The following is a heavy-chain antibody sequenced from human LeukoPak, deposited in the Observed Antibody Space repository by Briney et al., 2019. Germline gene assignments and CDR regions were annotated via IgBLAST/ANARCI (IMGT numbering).Heavy chain of an antibody. J-gene: IGHJ4*02. CDR2: IWYDESKK. CDR1: GFTFRNYG. D-gene: IGHD2-2*01. V-gene: IGHV3-33*01. Sequence: GTSLRLSCETSGFTFRNYGMHWVRQAPGKGLDWVAVIWYDESKKYCADSVKGRFTISRDISKNTLYLQMNSLRAEDTAVYYCARDDCSTTICLAYWGQGTLVSVSS. CDR3: ARDDCSTTICLAY.